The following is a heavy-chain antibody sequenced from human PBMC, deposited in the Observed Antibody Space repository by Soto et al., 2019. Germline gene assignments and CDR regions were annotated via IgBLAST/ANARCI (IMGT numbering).Heavy chain of an antibody. CDR2: INAGNGNT. J-gene: IGHJ6*02. V-gene: IGHV1-3*01. D-gene: IGHD2-8*01. CDR1: GYTVTSYA. Sequence: ASWRIAFKASGYTVTSYAMHLVRQAPEQRLEWMGWINAGNGNTKYSQKFQGRVTITRDTSASTAYMELSSLRSEDTAVYYCARDPYHVLMVNAPNLYGMDVWGQGTTVTVSS. CDR3: ARDPYHVLMVNAPNLYGMDV.